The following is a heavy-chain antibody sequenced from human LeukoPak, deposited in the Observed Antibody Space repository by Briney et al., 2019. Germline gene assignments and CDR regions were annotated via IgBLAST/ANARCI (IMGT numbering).Heavy chain of an antibody. CDR1: GGSISSSSYF. CDR3: ARHLVLMGIFDAFDI. CDR2: IYYSGST. Sequence: PSETLSLTCTVSGGSISSSSYFWGWIRQPPGKGLEWMGSIYYSGSTYYNPSLKSRVTMSVDTSKKQFSLKLSSVTAADTAVYYCARHLVLMGIFDAFDIWGQGTMVTVSS. V-gene: IGHV4-39*01. J-gene: IGHJ3*02. D-gene: IGHD3-10*01.